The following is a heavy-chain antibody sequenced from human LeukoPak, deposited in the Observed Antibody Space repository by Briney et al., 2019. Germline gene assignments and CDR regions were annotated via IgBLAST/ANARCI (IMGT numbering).Heavy chain of an antibody. CDR3: GKAGCSSTTCYINS. Sequence: GRSLRLSCAASGFTFDDYGMHWVRQAPGKGLEWVSAISWNSGVTDYADSVKGRFTISRDNAKNSLYLQMNSLRAEDMALYHCGKAGCSSTTCYINSWGQGTLVTVSS. D-gene: IGHD2-2*02. J-gene: IGHJ4*02. CDR2: ISWNSGVT. CDR1: GFTFDDYG. V-gene: IGHV3-9*03.